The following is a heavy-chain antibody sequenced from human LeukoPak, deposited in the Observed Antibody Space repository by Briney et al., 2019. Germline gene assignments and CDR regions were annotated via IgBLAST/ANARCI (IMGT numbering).Heavy chain of an antibody. V-gene: IGHV1-46*01. CDR2: INPSGGST. D-gene: IGHD3-22*01. CDR1: GYTFTSYY. J-gene: IGHJ5*02. CDR3: ARDSSPTTMIVVVGEINWFDP. Sequence: ASVKVSCKASGYTFTSYYMHWVRQALGQGLGWMGIINPSGGSTSYAQKFQGRVTMTRDTSTSTVYMELSSLRSEDTAVYYCARDSSPTTMIVVVGEINWFDPWGQGTLVTVSS.